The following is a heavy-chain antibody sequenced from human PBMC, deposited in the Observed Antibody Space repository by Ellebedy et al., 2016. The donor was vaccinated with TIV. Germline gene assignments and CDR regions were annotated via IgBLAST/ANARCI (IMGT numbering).Heavy chain of an antibody. CDR1: GGSIGSRNYF. Sequence: SETLSLXXTVSGGSIGSRNYFWAWIRQPPGKGLEWIESIYYSGNSYDNPSLKSRVATSVDTSRNQFSLKMSFVTAADTAVYYCARQVVSSYYSSRHYHFDYWGLGTLVTVSS. CDR2: IYYSGNS. V-gene: IGHV4-39*01. D-gene: IGHD3-22*01. CDR3: ARQVVSSYYSSRHYHFDY. J-gene: IGHJ4*02.